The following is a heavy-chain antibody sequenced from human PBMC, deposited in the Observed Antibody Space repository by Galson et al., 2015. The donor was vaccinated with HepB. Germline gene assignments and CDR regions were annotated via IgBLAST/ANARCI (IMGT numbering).Heavy chain of an antibody. V-gene: IGHV3-21*01. CDR2: ISSSSTYI. CDR3: ARNPIAAAYNWFDP. D-gene: IGHD6-13*01. CDR1: GFTFSSDS. Sequence: SLRLSCAASGFTFSSDSMNWVRQAPGKGLEWVSSISSSSTYIYYADSVKGRFTISRDNAKNSLYLQMHSLRAEATAVYYCARNPIAAAYNWFDPWGQGTLVTVSS. J-gene: IGHJ5*02.